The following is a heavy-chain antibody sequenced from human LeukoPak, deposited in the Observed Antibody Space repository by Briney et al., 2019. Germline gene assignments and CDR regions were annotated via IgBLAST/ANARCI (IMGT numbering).Heavy chain of an antibody. Sequence: SSETLSLTCTVSGGSISSSSYYWGWIRQPPGKGLEWIGYIYYSGSTNYNPSLKSRVTISVDTSKNQFSLKLSSVTAADTAVYYCARGSYDSSGYSDAFDIWGQETMVTVSS. CDR1: GGSISSSSYY. CDR3: ARGSYDSSGYSDAFDI. J-gene: IGHJ3*02. D-gene: IGHD3-22*01. CDR2: IYYSGST. V-gene: IGHV4-61*05.